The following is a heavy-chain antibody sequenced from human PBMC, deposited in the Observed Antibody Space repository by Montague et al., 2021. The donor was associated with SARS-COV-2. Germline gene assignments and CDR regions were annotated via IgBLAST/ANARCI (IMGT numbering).Heavy chain of an antibody. CDR1: GYSFTSYW. D-gene: IGHD6-13*01. J-gene: IGHJ6*02. CDR3: ARHCSWADYYYGMDV. V-gene: IGHV5-51*01. CDR2: IYPGDSDT. Sequence: QSGAEVKKPGESLKISCKGSGYSFTSYWIGWVRQMPGKGLEWMGIIYPGDSDTRYSPSFQGQVTISADKSISTAYLQWSSLKASDTAMYYCARHCSWADYYYGMDVWGQGTTVTVSS.